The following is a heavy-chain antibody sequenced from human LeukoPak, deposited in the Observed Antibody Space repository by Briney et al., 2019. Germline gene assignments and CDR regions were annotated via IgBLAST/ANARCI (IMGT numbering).Heavy chain of an antibody. J-gene: IGHJ4*02. Sequence: KPSETLSLTRIVSGASISSSSYYWGWIRQPPGRGLGWIGSIYYNGDTYYNSSLKSRLTISVDTSKNQFTLKLSSVTAADTALYYCARLRGYTSGNPAYWGQGSLVTVSS. CDR2: IYYNGDT. D-gene: IGHD5-18*01. V-gene: IGHV4-39*01. CDR1: GASISSSSYY. CDR3: ARLRGYTSGNPAY.